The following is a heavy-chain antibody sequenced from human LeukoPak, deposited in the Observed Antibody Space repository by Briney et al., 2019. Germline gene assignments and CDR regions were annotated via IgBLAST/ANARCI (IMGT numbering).Heavy chain of an antibody. D-gene: IGHD1-7*01. CDR3: ARGGSNWNYRYYFDY. Sequence: GASVKVSCKASGYTFINYGINWVRQAPGQGLEWLGWISAYSGTTNYAQKLQDRVTMTTDTSTNTAYMELRSLRSDDTAVYFCARGGSNWNYRYYFDYWGQGTLVTVS. CDR2: ISAYSGTT. V-gene: IGHV1-18*01. J-gene: IGHJ4*02. CDR1: GYTFINYG.